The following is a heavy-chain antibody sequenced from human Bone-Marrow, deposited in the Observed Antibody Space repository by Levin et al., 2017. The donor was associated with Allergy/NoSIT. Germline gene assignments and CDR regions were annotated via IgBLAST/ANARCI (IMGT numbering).Heavy chain of an antibody. Sequence: GGSLRLSCAASGFTFNSYTMSWVRQTPGKGLEWVSFISSSSSDIYYADSVKGRFTISRDNAKNSLYLQMNSLRAEDTAVYYCASDRPAATSWGQGTLVTVSS. CDR2: ISSSSSDI. CDR1: GFTFNSYT. J-gene: IGHJ4*02. D-gene: IGHD2-2*01. CDR3: ASDRPAATS. V-gene: IGHV3-21*01.